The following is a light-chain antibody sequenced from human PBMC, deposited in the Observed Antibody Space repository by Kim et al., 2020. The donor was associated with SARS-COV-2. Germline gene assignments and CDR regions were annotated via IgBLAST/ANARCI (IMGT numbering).Light chain of an antibody. CDR1: QDISNS. CDR3: QQRST. J-gene: IGKJ2*01. CDR2: DAS. V-gene: IGKV1-33*01. Sequence: SSLSASVGDRVTITCQASQDISNSLNWYQQKPGKAPKLLIYDASNLETGVSARFSGSGSGTDFTFTIITLQSEDIATYYCQQRSTFVQGTKVDIK.